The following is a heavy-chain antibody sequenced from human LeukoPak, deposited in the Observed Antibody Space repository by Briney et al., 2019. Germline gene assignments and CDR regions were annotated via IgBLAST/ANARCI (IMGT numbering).Heavy chain of an antibody. V-gene: IGHV4-30-2*01. J-gene: IGHJ4*02. CDR3: ARGPAPYYFDY. CDR1: GGSISSGGYS. CDR2: IYHSGST. D-gene: IGHD2-2*01. Sequence: PSETLSLTCAVSGGSISSGGYSWSWIRQPPGKGLEWIGYIYHSGSTYYNPSLKGRVTISVDRSKNQFSLKLSSVTAADTAVYYCARGPAPYYFDYWGQGTLVTVSS.